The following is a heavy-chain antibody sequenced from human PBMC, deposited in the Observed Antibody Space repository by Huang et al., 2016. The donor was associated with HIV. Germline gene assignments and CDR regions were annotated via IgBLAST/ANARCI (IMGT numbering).Heavy chain of an antibody. V-gene: IGHV4-59*01. CDR1: GGSMSSYY. CDR3: ASASIAARRWFDP. J-gene: IGHJ5*02. CDR2: IYYSGST. D-gene: IGHD6-6*01. Sequence: QVQLQESGPGLVKPSETLSLTCTVSGGSMSSYYWSWIRQPPGKGLEWIGYIYYSGSTTYNPSLKSRVTVSVDTSKNQCSLRLSSVTAADTAVYYCASASIAARRWFDPWGQGSLVTVSS.